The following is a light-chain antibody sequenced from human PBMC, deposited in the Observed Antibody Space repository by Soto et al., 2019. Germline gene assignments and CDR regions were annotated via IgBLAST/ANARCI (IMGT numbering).Light chain of an antibody. CDR1: QSINSY. CDR2: AAS. CDR3: QQSYTTPLT. Sequence: DIEMTQSPSSLSASVGDRVTITCRTSQSINSYLNWYQQKPGKAPKLLMYAASSLQSGVPSRFSGSGSGTDFTLTISSLQPEDFATYYCQQSYTTPLTFGKGTKVEI. V-gene: IGKV1-39*01. J-gene: IGKJ1*01.